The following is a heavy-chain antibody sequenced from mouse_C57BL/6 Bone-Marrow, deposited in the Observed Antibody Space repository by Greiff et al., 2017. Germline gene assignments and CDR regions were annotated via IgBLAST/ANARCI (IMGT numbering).Heavy chain of an antibody. J-gene: IGHJ3*01. CDR2: IDPENGDT. CDR1: GFNIKDDY. D-gene: IGHD2-4*01. Sequence: DVKLQESGAELVRPGASVKLSCTASGFNIKDDYMHWVKQRPEQGLEWIGWIDPENGDTEYASKFQGKATITADTSSNTAYLQLSSLTSEDTAVYYCTTYDYDRSWFAYWGQGTLVTVSA. V-gene: IGHV14-4*01. CDR3: TTYDYDRSWFAY.